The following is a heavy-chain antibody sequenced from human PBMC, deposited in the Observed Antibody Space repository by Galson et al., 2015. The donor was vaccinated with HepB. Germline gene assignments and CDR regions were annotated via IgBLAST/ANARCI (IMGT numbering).Heavy chain of an antibody. CDR2: IYPSGKT. Sequence: SETLSLTCSVSGYSINSYYYWGWIRQSPGKGLEWIGSIYPSGKTYYNPSLKSRVTISVDTSKNEVSLKLSSVTAADTAVYYCARVGVVVVAAIQHDAFDIWGPGTKVTVSS. D-gene: IGHD2-15*01. CDR3: ARVGVVVVAAIQHDAFDI. V-gene: IGHV4-38-2*02. CDR1: GYSINSYYY. J-gene: IGHJ3*02.